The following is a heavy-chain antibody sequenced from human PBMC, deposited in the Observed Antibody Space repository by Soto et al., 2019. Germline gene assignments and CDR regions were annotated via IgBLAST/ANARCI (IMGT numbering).Heavy chain of an antibody. D-gene: IGHD7-27*01. V-gene: IGHV4-31*02. CDR1: GDSMATGGHY. J-gene: IGHJ4*02. CDR3: ARDKDLEPTVWGY. CDR2: IYYSGAT. Sequence: QVHLQESGPGLVRPSETLSLSCSVSGDSMATGGHYYNWIRHIPGKGLEWIGYIYYSGATHYSPSLRPRATISIDTSKNQFSLRLISVTAADTALYFCARDKDLEPTVWGYWGQGIQVTVSS.